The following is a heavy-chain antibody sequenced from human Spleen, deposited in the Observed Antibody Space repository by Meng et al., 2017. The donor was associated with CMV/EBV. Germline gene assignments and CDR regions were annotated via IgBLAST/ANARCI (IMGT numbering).Heavy chain of an antibody. CDR1: GGSFSVYY. D-gene: IGHD6-13*01. CDR2: INHRGST. J-gene: IGHJ5*02. CDR3: ARGPQLVRHWFDP. Sequence: CAVYGGSFSVYYWSWIRQPPGKGLEWIGEINHRGSTNYNPSLRSRVTISVDTSKNQFSLKLSSVTAADTAVYYCARGPQLVRHWFDPWGQGTLVTVSS. V-gene: IGHV4-34*01.